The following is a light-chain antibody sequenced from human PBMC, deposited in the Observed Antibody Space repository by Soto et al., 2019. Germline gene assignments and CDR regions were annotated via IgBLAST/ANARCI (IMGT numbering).Light chain of an antibody. Sequence: QSVLTQPPSVSGAPGQRVTISCTGSSSNIGAGYDVHWYQQLPGTAPKLLIYGNSNRPSGDPDRFSGSKSGTSASLAITGLQAEDEADYYCQSYDSSLSGSNWVFGGGTKLTVL. CDR2: GNS. V-gene: IGLV1-40*01. CDR3: QSYDSSLSGSNWV. J-gene: IGLJ3*02. CDR1: SSNIGAGYD.